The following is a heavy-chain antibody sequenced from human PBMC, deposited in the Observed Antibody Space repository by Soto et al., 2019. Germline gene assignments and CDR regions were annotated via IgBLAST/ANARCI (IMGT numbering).Heavy chain of an antibody. CDR3: ARDPDSSSWSGMDV. V-gene: IGHV3-30-3*01. CDR1: GFTFSSYA. J-gene: IGHJ6*01. Sequence: QVQLVESGGGVVQPGRSPRLSCAASGFTFSSYAMHWVRQAPGKGLEWVAVISYDGSNKYYADSVKGRFTISRDNSKNTLYLQMNSLRAEDTAVYYCARDPDSSSWSGMDVW. D-gene: IGHD6-13*01. CDR2: ISYDGSNK.